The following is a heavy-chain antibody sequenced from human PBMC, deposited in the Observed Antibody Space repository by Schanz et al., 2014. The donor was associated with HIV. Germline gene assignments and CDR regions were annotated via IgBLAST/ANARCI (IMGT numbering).Heavy chain of an antibody. J-gene: IGHJ5*02. V-gene: IGHV3-33*01. CDR2: IRYDGTKK. CDR3: AREYYSRNWNWFDP. Sequence: QVQLVESGGGVVQPGRSLRLSCEASGFTFSSYGMHWVRQAPGKGLEWVAVIRYDGTKKYYADSVKGRFTISRDNSKNTLYLQTNSLRAEDTAVYYCAREYYSRNWNWFDPWGQGTLVTVSS. CDR1: GFTFSSYG. D-gene: IGHD6-13*01.